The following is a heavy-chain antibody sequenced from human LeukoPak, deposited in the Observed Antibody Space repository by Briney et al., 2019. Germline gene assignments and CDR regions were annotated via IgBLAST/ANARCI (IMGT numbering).Heavy chain of an antibody. CDR1: GYTFTDYY. V-gene: IGHV1-2*02. D-gene: IGHD2-15*01. Sequence: ASVKVSCKASGYTFTDYYMHWVRQAPVQGLEWMGWINPNGGGTNYAQNFQGRVTMTRDTSISTAYMELSSLRSDDTAVYYCARDTCNGGRCFNWFDPWGQGTLVTVSS. CDR3: ARDTCNGGRCFNWFDP. J-gene: IGHJ5*02. CDR2: INPNGGGT.